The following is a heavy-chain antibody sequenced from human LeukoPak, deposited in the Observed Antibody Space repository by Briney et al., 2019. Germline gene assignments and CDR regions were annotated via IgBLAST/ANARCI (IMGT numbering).Heavy chain of an antibody. V-gene: IGHV1-2*02. CDR3: ASTTVVPFYFDY. CDR1: GYTFTGYY. D-gene: IGHD4-23*01. J-gene: IGHJ4*02. CDR2: INPNSGGT. Sequence: ASVKLSCKASGYTFTGYYMRWVREAPGQGLEWMGWINPNSGGTNYAQKYQGRVTMTRDTSISTAYMELSRLRSDDTAVYYCASTTVVPFYFDYWGQGTLVTVSS.